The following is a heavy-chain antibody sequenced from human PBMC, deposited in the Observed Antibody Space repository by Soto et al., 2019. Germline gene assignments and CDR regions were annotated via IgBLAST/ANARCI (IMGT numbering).Heavy chain of an antibody. CDR1: GGSVSSGNYF. Sequence: QLQLQESGPGLVKPAETLSLKCAVSGGSVSSGNYFWGWIRQPPGKGLEWIGNIYYNGDTYYSPSPKIRFTMSVDTAQNQFALRLTYVTAADTAVYYCARRLIDTWNQGHAFDFWGQGTLVTVSS. CDR3: ARRLIDTWNQGHAFDF. CDR2: IYYNGDT. D-gene: IGHD1-20*01. V-gene: IGHV4-39*01. J-gene: IGHJ3*01.